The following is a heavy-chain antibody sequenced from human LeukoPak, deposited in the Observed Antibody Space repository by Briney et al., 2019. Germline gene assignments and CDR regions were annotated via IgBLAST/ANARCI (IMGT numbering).Heavy chain of an antibody. CDR1: GFTFSTYG. Sequence: GGPLRLSCAASGFTFSTYGMHWFPKPQGEGLGWWPVISYDGRQKHYGDSGKGRFPISRDNPKNTLYLQMNSLRDDDTAVYYCARVFLERLTSGYFDNWGQGTVVTVSP. CDR2: ISYDGRQK. D-gene: IGHD3-3*01. J-gene: IGHJ4*02. CDR3: ARVFLERLTSGYFDN. V-gene: IGHV3-30*19.